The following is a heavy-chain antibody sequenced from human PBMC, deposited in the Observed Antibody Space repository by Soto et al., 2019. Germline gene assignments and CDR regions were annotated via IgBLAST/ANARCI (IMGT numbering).Heavy chain of an antibody. CDR2: IYYSGST. CDR3: ARVKSSRDFWSGYSYGMDV. J-gene: IGHJ6*02. D-gene: IGHD3-3*01. CDR1: GGSISTYY. V-gene: IGHV4-59*01. Sequence: SETLSLTWTVSGGSISTYYWSWFRQPPGKGLEWIGYIYYSGSTNYNPSLKSRVTISVDTSKNQFSLKLSSVTAADTAVYYCARVKSSRDFWSGYSYGMDVRGQGTTVTVSS.